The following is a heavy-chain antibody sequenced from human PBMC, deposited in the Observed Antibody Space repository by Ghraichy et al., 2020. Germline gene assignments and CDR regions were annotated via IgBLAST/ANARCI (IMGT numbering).Heavy chain of an antibody. CDR3: ARMMERLHDNYYYGMDV. CDR1: GYTFTGYY. J-gene: IGHJ6*02. Sequence: ASVKLSCKASGYTFTGYYMHWVRQAPGQGLEWMGWINPNSGGTNYAQKFQGWVTMTRDTSISTAYMELSRLRSDDTAVYYCARMMERLHDNYYYGMDVWGQGTTVTVSS. D-gene: IGHD1-1*01. V-gene: IGHV1-2*04. CDR2: INPNSGGT.